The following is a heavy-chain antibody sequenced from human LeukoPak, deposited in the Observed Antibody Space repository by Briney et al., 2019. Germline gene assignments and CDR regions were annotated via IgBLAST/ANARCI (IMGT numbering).Heavy chain of an antibody. CDR2: IYYSGST. CDR1: GGSISSSSYY. CDR3: ARVRYYDSSGYLTWGNYFDY. D-gene: IGHD3-22*01. J-gene: IGHJ4*02. V-gene: IGHV4-39*07. Sequence: SETLSLTCTVSGGSISSSSYYWGWIRQPPGKGLEWIGSIYYSGSTYYNPSLKSRVTISVDTSKNQFSLKLSSVTAADTAVYYCARVRYYDSSGYLTWGNYFDYWGQGTLVTVSS.